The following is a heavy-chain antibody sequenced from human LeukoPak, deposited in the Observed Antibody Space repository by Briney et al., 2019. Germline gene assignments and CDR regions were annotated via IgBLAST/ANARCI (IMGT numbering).Heavy chain of an antibody. V-gene: IGHV3-53*01. CDR2: FYASGSI. CDR1: GFTLSSNY. D-gene: IGHD1-1*01. J-gene: IGHJ6*03. Sequence: GGSLRLSCAVSGFTLSSNYMGWVRQAPGKGLEWVSVFYASGSIYYADSVKGRFTISRDNSENTVFLQMNTLRAEDTAVYYCARLERDSYYYMDVWGKGTTVTVSS. CDR3: ARLERDSYYYMDV.